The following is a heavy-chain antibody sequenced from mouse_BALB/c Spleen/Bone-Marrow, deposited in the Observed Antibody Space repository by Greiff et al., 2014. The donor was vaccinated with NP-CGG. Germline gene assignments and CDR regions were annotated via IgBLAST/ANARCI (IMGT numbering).Heavy chain of an antibody. Sequence: VQLQQPGAEFVKPGASVKLSCTASGFNIKDTYLHWVKQRPEQGLDWIGRIDPAIFTKYDPKFQGKATITADTSSNTAYLHLSSLTSEDTAVYYCASYRYGWYFDVWGAGTTVTVSS. V-gene: IGHV14-3*02. J-gene: IGHJ1*01. D-gene: IGHD2-14*01. CDR2: IDPAIFT. CDR1: GFNIKDTY. CDR3: ASYRYGWYFDV.